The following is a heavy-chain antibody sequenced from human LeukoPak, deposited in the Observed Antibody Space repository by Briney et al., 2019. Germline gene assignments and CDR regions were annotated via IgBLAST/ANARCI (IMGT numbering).Heavy chain of an antibody. V-gene: IGHV3-30*02. CDR1: GFTFSSYG. CDR2: IRYDGSNK. D-gene: IGHD5-12*01. CDR3: AKDRDSDYDWYFYFDY. Sequence: GGSLRLSCAASGFTFSSYGMHWVRQAPGKGLEWVAFIRYDGSNKYYADSVKGRFTISRDNSKNTLYLQMNSLRAEDTAVYYCAKDRDSDYDWYFYFDYWGQGTLVTVSS. J-gene: IGHJ4*02.